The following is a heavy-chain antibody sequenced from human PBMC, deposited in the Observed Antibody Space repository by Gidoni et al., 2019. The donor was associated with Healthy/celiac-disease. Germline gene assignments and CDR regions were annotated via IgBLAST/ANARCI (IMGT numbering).Heavy chain of an antibody. Sequence: QLQLQESGSGLVKPSQTLSLTCAVSGGSISSGGYSWSWIRQPPGKGLEWIGYIYHSGSTYYNPSLKSRVTISVDRSKNQFSLKLSSVTAADTAVYYCARAVRYYYDSSGYVDYWGQGTLVTVSS. CDR2: IYHSGST. V-gene: IGHV4-30-2*01. CDR1: GGSISSGGYS. D-gene: IGHD3-22*01. J-gene: IGHJ4*02. CDR3: ARAVRYYYDSSGYVDY.